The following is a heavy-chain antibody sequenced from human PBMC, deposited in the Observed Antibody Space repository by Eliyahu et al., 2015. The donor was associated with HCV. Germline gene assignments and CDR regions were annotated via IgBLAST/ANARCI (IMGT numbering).Heavy chain of an antibody. CDR2: IYYRGST. D-gene: IGHD2-2*01. Sequence: QVQLQESGPGLVKPSQTLSLXCPXXGXSIXSXGXFWSWIRXPPGKDLEWIGYIYYRGSTYYNPSLKSRVTISMDTSQNQFSLQVSSVTAADTAVYYCAKLGYCSTTSCPRGGGFDIWGQGAMVTVSS. CDR3: AKLGYCSTTSCPRGGGFDI. J-gene: IGHJ3*02. CDR1: GXSIXSXGXF. V-gene: IGHV4-31*03.